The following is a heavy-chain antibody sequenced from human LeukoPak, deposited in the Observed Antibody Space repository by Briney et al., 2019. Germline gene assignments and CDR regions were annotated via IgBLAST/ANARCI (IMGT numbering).Heavy chain of an antibody. CDR3: ATVTYSGSYYGGFFDY. V-gene: IGHV1-24*01. D-gene: IGHD1-26*01. Sequence: ASVTVSCKASGYTFTSYYMHWVRQAPGQGLEWMGGFDPEDGETIYAQKFQGRVTMTEDTSTDTAYMELSSLRSEDTAVYYCATVTYSGSYYGGFFDYWGQGTLVTVSS. J-gene: IGHJ4*02. CDR1: GYTFTSYY. CDR2: FDPEDGET.